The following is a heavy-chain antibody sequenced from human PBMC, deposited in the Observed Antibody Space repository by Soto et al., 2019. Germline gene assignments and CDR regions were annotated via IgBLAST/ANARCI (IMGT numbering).Heavy chain of an antibody. CDR2: IYTSGST. CDR3: ARSSGFYSRNWFDP. CDR1: GGSISSYY. Sequence: XTLSLPCTVSGGSISSYYWSWIRQPAGKGLEWIGRIYTSGSTNYNPSLKSRVTMSVDTSKNHFSLKLSSVTASDTAVYYFARSSGFYSRNWFDPWGQGTLVTVSS. J-gene: IGHJ5*02. D-gene: IGHD6-19*01. V-gene: IGHV4-4*07.